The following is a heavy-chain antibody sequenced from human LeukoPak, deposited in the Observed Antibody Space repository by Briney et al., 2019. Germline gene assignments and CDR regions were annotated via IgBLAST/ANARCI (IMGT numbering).Heavy chain of an antibody. V-gene: IGHV3-30*03. CDR2: ISHDGNTK. J-gene: IGHJ5*02. Sequence: GGSLRLSCAASGFSFISHAITGVRQPPAKGLGGVAVISHDGNTKYYADSVKGRFTITRDNSKNTLFLQTNSLRADDTAMYYCARKRDYYHGPAPFDPWGQGTLVTVSS. CDR3: ARKRDYYHGPAPFDP. D-gene: IGHD3-10*01. CDR1: GFSFISHA.